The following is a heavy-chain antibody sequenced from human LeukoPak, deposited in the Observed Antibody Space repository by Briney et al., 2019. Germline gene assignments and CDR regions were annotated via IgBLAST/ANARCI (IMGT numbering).Heavy chain of an antibody. CDR3: AKRPYGSGSYYESHFAY. CDR1: GFTFSSYW. Sequence: GGSLRLSCAASGFTFSSYWMNWVRQAPGKGLEWVSSISSSSSYIYYADSVKGRFTISRDNAKNSLYLQMNSLRAEDTAVYYCAKRPYGSGSYYESHFAYWGQGTLVTVSS. D-gene: IGHD3-10*01. V-gene: IGHV3-21*04. J-gene: IGHJ4*02. CDR2: ISSSSSYI.